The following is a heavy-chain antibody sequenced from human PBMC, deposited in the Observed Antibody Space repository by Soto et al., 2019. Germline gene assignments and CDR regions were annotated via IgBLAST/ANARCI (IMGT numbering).Heavy chain of an antibody. Sequence: SETLSLTCAVSGGSISSSNWWSWVRQPPGKGLEWIGEIYHSGSTNYNPSLKSRVTISVDKSKNQFSLKLSSVTAADTAVYYCARYDSSGYRAFDYWGQGTLVTVSS. CDR2: IYHSGST. CDR1: GGSISSSNW. J-gene: IGHJ4*02. V-gene: IGHV4-4*02. CDR3: ARYDSSGYRAFDY. D-gene: IGHD3-22*01.